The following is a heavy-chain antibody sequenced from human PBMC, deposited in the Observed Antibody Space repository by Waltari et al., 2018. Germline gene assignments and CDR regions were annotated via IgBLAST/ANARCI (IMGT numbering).Heavy chain of an antibody. V-gene: IGHV3-64*04. Sequence: QLVESGGGLVQPGGSLRLSCSTSGFSFRTYAMFWVRQAPGQGLEFVSVIGANAGTTYYADSVKGRFTISRDNSKNTLYLQMNSRRAEDTAVYYCAREIAARPGCFDYWGQGTLVTVSS. CDR3: AREIAARPGCFDY. CDR2: IGANAGTT. D-gene: IGHD6-6*01. J-gene: IGHJ4*02. CDR1: GFSFRTYA.